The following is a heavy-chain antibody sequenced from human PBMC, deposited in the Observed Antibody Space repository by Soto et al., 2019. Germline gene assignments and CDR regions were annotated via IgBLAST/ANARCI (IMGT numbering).Heavy chain of an antibody. D-gene: IGHD3-10*01. V-gene: IGHV3-23*01. CDR2: FRTSGDGGTT. Sequence: LRLSCAASGFTFSSYSMSWVRQAPGKGLEWVSGFRTSGDGGTTYYADSVKGRFTISRDNSKNMLFLQMNSLRAEDTAIYYCAKKVNSGPGSQYFDYWGQGTLVTVSS. CDR1: GFTFSSYS. J-gene: IGHJ4*02. CDR3: AKKVNSGPGSQYFDY.